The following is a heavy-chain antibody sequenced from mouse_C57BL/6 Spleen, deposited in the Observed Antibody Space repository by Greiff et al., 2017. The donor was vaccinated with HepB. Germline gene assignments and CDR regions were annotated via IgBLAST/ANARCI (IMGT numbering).Heavy chain of an antibody. J-gene: IGHJ1*03. CDR1: GYTFTSYW. D-gene: IGHD1-1*01. V-gene: IGHV1-55*01. Sequence: QVQLQQSGAELVKPGASVKMSCKASGYTFTSYWITWVKQRPGQGLEWIGDIYPGSGSTNYNEKFKSKATLTVDTSSSTAYMQLSSLTSEDSAVYYCARNGHYYGSSHWYFDVWGTGTTVTVSS. CDR3: ARNGHYYGSSHWYFDV. CDR2: IYPGSGST.